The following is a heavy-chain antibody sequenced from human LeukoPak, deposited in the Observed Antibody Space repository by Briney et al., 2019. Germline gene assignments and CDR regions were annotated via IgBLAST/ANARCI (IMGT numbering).Heavy chain of an antibody. J-gene: IGHJ4*02. V-gene: IGHV4-61*02. CDR2: MYSSGTT. Sequence: PSQTLSLTCTVSGGSISSGSYSWNWIRQPAGKGLEWIGRMYSSGTTNYNPSLKSRVTISVDTSKNQFSLKMSSVTAADTAFYYCARHSTWKYSSSWYDYWGQGTLVTVSS. CDR1: GGSISSGSYS. D-gene: IGHD6-13*01. CDR3: ARHSTWKYSSSWYDY.